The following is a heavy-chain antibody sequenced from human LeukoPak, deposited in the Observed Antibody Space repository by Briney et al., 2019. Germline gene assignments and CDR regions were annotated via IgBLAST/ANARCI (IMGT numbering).Heavy chain of an antibody. V-gene: IGHV4-4*02. CDR3: AREGGFYRTLDY. D-gene: IGHD3-3*01. J-gene: IGHJ4*02. Sequence: PSETLSLTCGVSGGSVTTTNWWTWVRQPPGKGLEWIGEVHLDGRTNYIPSLESRLTMSVDLSENHISLKLTSVTAADTAVYYCAREGGFYRTLDYSGQGILVTVSS. CDR1: GGSVTTTNW. CDR2: VHLDGRT.